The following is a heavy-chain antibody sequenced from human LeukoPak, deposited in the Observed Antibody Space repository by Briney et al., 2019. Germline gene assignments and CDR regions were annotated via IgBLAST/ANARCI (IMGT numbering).Heavy chain of an antibody. D-gene: IGHD1-26*01. J-gene: IGHJ4*02. V-gene: IGHV3-30-3*01. CDR1: GFTFSSYA. Sequence: GGSLRLSCAASGFTFSSYAMHWVRQAPGKGLEWVAVISYDGSNKYYADSVKGRFTISRDNSKNTLYLQMNSLRAEDTAVYYCARDIVGATTETDYWGQGTLVTVSS. CDR2: ISYDGSNK. CDR3: ARDIVGATTETDY.